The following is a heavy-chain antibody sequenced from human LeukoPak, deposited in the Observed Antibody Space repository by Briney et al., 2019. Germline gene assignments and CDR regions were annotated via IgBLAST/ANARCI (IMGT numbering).Heavy chain of an antibody. Sequence: SETLSLTCAVYGGSFSGYYWSWIRQPPGKGLEWIGRIYTSGSTNYNPSLKSRVTISAETSKSQFSLKLSSVTAADTAVYYCARGSGFESLFDYWGQGTLVTVSS. D-gene: IGHD5-12*01. V-gene: IGHV4-59*10. CDR1: GGSFSGYY. J-gene: IGHJ4*02. CDR2: IYTSGST. CDR3: ARGSGFESLFDY.